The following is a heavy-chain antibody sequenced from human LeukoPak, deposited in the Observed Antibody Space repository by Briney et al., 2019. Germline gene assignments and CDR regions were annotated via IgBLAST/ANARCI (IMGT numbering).Heavy chain of an antibody. V-gene: IGHV1-2*02. Sequence: ASVKVSCKASGYTFTGYYMHWVRQAPGQGLVWMGWINPNSGGTNYAQKFQGRVTMTRDTSISTAYMELSRLRSDDTAVYYCARDWPGYCSSTSCPTYDYWGQGTLVTVSS. D-gene: IGHD2-2*01. CDR1: GYTFTGYY. CDR3: ARDWPGYCSSTSCPTYDY. CDR2: INPNSGGT. J-gene: IGHJ4*02.